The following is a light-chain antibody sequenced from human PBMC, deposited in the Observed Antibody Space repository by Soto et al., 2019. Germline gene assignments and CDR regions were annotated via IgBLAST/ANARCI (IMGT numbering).Light chain of an antibody. CDR1: QGMSSY. Sequence: DIQMTQAPSSLSASVGDRVTITCRASQGMSSYLAWYQQKPGKAPKLLIYAASTLQSGVPSRFSGSRSGPDFTLTISSLPPEDFATYYCQQSYSSPPTFGQGTKVDIK. CDR2: AAS. J-gene: IGKJ1*01. CDR3: QQSYSSPPT. V-gene: IGKV1-39*01.